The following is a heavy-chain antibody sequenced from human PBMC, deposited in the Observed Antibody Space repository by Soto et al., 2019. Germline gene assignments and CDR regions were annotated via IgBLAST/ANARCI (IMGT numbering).Heavy chain of an antibody. V-gene: IGHV3-30*18. CDR3: AKDTYYHDSSGFYVFDY. J-gene: IGHJ4*02. CDR2: TSYDGRNN. CDR1: GSIFSSYG. D-gene: IGHD3-22*01. Sequence: QVQLVESGGGVVQPGRSLRLSCAASGSIFSSYGVHWVRQAPGKGLESVAVTSYDGRNNNYADSVRGRFTISRDNSKNTLYLQMISLRAEDTAVYYCAKDTYYHDSSGFYVFDYWGQGTPVTVSS.